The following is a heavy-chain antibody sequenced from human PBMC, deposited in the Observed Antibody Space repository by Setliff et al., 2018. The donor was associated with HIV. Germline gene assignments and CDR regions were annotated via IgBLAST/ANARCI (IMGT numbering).Heavy chain of an antibody. V-gene: IGHV5-51*01. CDR1: GYSFNTYW. J-gene: IGHJ5*02. CDR3: ARPRAGYSYGYGWFDP. CDR2: IFPDDSDN. D-gene: IGHD5-18*01. Sequence: GESLKISCKGSGYSFNTYWIGWVRQMPGKGLEWMGIIFPDDSDNRYSPSFQGQVTISADKSINTAYLQWSSLKASDTAIYYCARPRAGYSYGYGWFDPWGQGTLVTVSS.